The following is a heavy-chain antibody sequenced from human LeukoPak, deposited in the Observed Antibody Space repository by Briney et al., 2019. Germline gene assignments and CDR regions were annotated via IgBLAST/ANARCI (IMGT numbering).Heavy chain of an antibody. CDR1: GGTFSSYT. V-gene: IGHV1-69*04. Sequence: GASVKVSCKASGGTFSSYTISWVRQAPGQGLEWMGRIIPILGIANYAQKFQGRVTITADKSTSTAYMELSSLRSEDTAVYYCARDLAYYYDSSGSHPLDYWGQGTLVTVSS. CDR3: ARDLAYYYDSSGSHPLDY. D-gene: IGHD3-22*01. CDR2: IIPILGIA. J-gene: IGHJ4*02.